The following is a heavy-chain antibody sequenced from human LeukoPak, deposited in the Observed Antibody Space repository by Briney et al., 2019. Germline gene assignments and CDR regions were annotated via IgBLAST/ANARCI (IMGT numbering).Heavy chain of an antibody. CDR1: GGTFSSYA. CDR3: AREASSGYSFDY. D-gene: IGHD3-22*01. J-gene: IGHJ4*02. CDR2: IIPIFGTA. Sequence: SVKVSCKASGGTFSSYAISWVRQAPGQGLEWMGRIIPIFGTANYAQKFQGRVTITTDESTSTAYMELSSLRSEDTAVYYCAREASSGYSFDYWGQGTLVTVSS. V-gene: IGHV1-69*05.